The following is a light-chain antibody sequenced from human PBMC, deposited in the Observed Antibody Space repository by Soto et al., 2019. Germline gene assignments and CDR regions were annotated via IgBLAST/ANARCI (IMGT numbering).Light chain of an antibody. CDR1: SSDVGGYNY. CDR3: CSYAGSYPYV. J-gene: IGLJ1*01. Sequence: QSVLTQPRSVSGSPGQSVTISCTGTSSDVGGYNYVSWYQQHPGKAPKLMIYDVSKRPSGVPDRFSGSKSGNTASLTISGLQAEDEADYYCCSYAGSYPYVFGTGTKVTVL. V-gene: IGLV2-11*01. CDR2: DVS.